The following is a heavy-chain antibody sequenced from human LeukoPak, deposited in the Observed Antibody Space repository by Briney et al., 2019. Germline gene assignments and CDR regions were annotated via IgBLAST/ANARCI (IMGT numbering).Heavy chain of an antibody. V-gene: IGHV3-9*01. Sequence: GGSLRLSCAASGFTFDDYAMHWVRQAPGKGLEWVSGISWNSGSIGYADSVKGRFTISRDNAKNSLYLQMNSLRAEDTALYYCAKVRDGMSAFDIWGQGTMVTVSS. CDR2: ISWNSGSI. CDR1: GFTFDDYA. D-gene: IGHD1-26*01. J-gene: IGHJ3*02. CDR3: AKVRDGMSAFDI.